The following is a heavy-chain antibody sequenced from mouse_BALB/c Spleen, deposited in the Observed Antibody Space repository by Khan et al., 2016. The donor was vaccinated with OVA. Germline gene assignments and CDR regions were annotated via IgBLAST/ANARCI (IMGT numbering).Heavy chain of an antibody. CDR2: INPNNGGT. CDR1: GYTFTEYT. V-gene: IGHV1-22*01. Sequence: VQLQQSGPELVKPGASVKISCKTSGYTFTEYTMHWVKQSHGKSLEWIGRINPNNGGTNYNQKLKGKATLTVDTSSTTAYMELRSLTSADSAVYYCARRDYYAYFLFFDVWGAGTTVTVSS. CDR3: ARRDYYAYFLFFDV. J-gene: IGHJ1*01. D-gene: IGHD1-2*01.